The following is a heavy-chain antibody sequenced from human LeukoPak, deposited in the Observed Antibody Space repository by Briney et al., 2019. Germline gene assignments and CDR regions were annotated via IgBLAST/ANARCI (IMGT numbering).Heavy chain of an antibody. CDR1: GGSFSGYY. J-gene: IGHJ3*02. CDR3: ARGVLWFGEPSAFDI. D-gene: IGHD3-10*01. Sequence: SETLSLTCAVYGGSFSGYYWSWIRQPPGKGLEWIGEINHSGSTNYNPSLKSRVTISVDTSKNQFSLKMRSVTAADTAVYYCARGVLWFGEPSAFDIWGQGTMVTVSS. CDR2: INHSGST. V-gene: IGHV4-34*01.